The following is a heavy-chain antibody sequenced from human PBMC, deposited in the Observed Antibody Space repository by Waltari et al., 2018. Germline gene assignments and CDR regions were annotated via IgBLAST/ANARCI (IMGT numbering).Heavy chain of an antibody. CDR3: ARGPFSTSGWYWNFQH. V-gene: IGHV4-34*01. CDR1: GGSFSGYY. D-gene: IGHD6-19*01. CDR2: INHSGST. J-gene: IGHJ1*01. Sequence: QVQLQQWGAGLLKPSETLSLTCAVYGGSFSGYYWSWIRQPPGKGLEWIGEINHSGSTNYNPSLKRRVTISVYTSKNQFSLKLSSVTAADTAVYYCARGPFSTSGWYWNFQHWGQGTLVTVSS.